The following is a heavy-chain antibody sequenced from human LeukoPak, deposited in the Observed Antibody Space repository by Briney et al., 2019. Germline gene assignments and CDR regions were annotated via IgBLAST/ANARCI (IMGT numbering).Heavy chain of an antibody. Sequence: GGSLRLSCAASGFTFSSYSMNWVRQAPGKGLEWVSSISSSSSYIYYADSVKGRFTISRDNAKNSLYLQMNSLRAEDTAVYYCERDDSSWRQYYFDYWGQGTLVTVSS. CDR2: ISSSSSYI. CDR1: GFTFSSYS. V-gene: IGHV3-21*01. J-gene: IGHJ4*02. D-gene: IGHD6-13*01. CDR3: ERDDSSWRQYYFDY.